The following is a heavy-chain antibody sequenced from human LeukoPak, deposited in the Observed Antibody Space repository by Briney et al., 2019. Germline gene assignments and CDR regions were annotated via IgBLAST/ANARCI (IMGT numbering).Heavy chain of an antibody. CDR2: IYSGGST. CDR1: GFTVSSNY. Sequence: GGSLRLSCAASGFTVSSNYMSWVRQAPGKGLEWVSVIYSGGSTYYADSVKGRFTISRDNSKNTLYLQMNSLRAEDTAVYYCARTGDYSNLFDYWGQGTLVTVSS. V-gene: IGHV3-53*05. D-gene: IGHD4-11*01. J-gene: IGHJ4*02. CDR3: ARTGDYSNLFDY.